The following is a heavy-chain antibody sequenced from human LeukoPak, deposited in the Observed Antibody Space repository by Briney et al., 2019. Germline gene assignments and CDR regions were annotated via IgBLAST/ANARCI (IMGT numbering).Heavy chain of an antibody. Sequence: GASVKVSCRASGYTFTGYGVTWVRQAPGQALEWMGWITVHNNVTKSAQKFQDRVTMTTDTSTTTAYLELRSLRSDDTAVYYCARRRYDCYDYWGQGTLVTVSS. CDR1: GYTFTGYG. J-gene: IGHJ4*02. D-gene: IGHD3-16*01. V-gene: IGHV1-18*01. CDR3: ARRRYDCYDY. CDR2: ITVHNNVT.